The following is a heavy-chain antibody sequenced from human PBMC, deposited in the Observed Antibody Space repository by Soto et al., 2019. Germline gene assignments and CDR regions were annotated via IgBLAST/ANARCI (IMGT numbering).Heavy chain of an antibody. J-gene: IGHJ4*02. CDR1: GFTVSSNY. CDR3: TTDQPVMITFGGVTGY. Sequence: GGSLRLSCAASGFTVSSNYMSWVRQAPGKGLEWVGRIKSKTDGGTTDYAAPVKGRFTISRDDSKKTLYLQMNSLKTEDTAVYYCTTDQPVMITFGGVTGYWGQGTLVTVSS. V-gene: IGHV3-15*01. D-gene: IGHD3-16*01. CDR2: IKSKTDGGTT.